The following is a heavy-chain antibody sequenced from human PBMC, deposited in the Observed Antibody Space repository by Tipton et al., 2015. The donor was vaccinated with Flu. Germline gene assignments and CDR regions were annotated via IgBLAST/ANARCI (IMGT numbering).Heavy chain of an antibody. D-gene: IGHD7-27*01. CDR3: ARVGDWENWGSLFGSDY. Sequence: TLSLTCTVSGYSISSGYYWGWIRQPPGKGLEWIGSIYYSGSTYYNPSLKSRVTISVDTSKNQFSLKLSSVTAADTAVYYCARVGDWENWGSLFGSDYWGQGTLVTVSS. CDR1: GYSISSGYY. CDR2: IYYSGST. V-gene: IGHV4-38-2*02. J-gene: IGHJ4*02.